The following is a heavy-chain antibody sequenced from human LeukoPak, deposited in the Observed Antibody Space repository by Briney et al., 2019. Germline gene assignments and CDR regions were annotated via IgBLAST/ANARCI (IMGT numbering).Heavy chain of an antibody. J-gene: IGHJ6*02. Sequence: SETLSRTGTVSGGTISSYYWGWIRQAPGKGREGSGYIYYSGSTNYNPSLSRRATISVDTTRNQFSLKLSSVTAADAVVYCCATGIAAAGTPYGMDVWGPGTTVTVCS. CDR2: IYYSGST. D-gene: IGHD6-13*01. CDR1: GGTISSYY. CDR3: ATGIAAAGTPYGMDV. V-gene: IGHV4-59*01.